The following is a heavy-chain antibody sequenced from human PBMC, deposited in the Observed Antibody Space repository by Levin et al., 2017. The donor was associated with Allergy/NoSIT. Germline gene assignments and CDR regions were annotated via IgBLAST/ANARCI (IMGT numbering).Heavy chain of an antibody. CDR3: AKAGRYSFDS. CDR2: VSGSGDST. Sequence: LPGGSLRLSCAASGFTFRSYAINWVRQAPGKGLEWVSTVSGSGDSTYYADPVKGRFTISRDNSKNTLYLQMNSLRAEDTAVYYCAKAGRYSFDSWGQGTLVTVSS. V-gene: IGHV3-23*01. CDR1: GFTFRSYA. J-gene: IGHJ4*02.